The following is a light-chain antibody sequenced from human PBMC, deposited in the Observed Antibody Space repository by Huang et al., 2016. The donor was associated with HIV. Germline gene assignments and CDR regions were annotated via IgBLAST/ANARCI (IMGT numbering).Light chain of an antibody. J-gene: IGKJ4*01. CDR3: QQYGTLLT. CDR2: GAS. CDR1: QSVSNNY. Sequence: EIVLTQSPGTLSLSPGERATLSCRASQSVSNNYLAWYQQKPGQAPRLLICGASSRATGITDRCSGSGSGTGFTLTISRLEPEDFAVYFCQQYGTLLTFGGGTKVEI. V-gene: IGKV3-20*01.